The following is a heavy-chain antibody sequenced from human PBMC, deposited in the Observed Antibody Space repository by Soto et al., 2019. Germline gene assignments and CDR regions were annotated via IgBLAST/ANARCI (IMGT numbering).Heavy chain of an antibody. CDR2: IIPIFGTA. V-gene: IGHV1-69*06. CDR1: GGTFSSYA. CDR3: AGYGDNNPYYYYGMDV. D-gene: IGHD2-21*02. Sequence: GASVKVSCKASGGTFSSYAISWVRQAPGQGLEWMGGIIPIFGTANYAQKFQGRVTITADKSTSTAYMELSSLRSEDTAVYYCAGYGDNNPYYYYGMDVWGQGTTVTVSS. J-gene: IGHJ6*02.